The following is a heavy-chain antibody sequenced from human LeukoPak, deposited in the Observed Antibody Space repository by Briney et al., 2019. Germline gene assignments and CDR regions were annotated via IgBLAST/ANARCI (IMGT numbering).Heavy chain of an antibody. J-gene: IGHJ4*02. CDR3: ARRPPSGSNMVRGVTSRRDRRSQQTSQFDY. Sequence: SETLSLTCAVYGGSFSGYYWSWIRQPPGKGLEWIGEINHSGSTNYNPSLKSRVAILVDTSKNQFSLKLSSVTAADTAVYYCARRPPSGSNMVRGVTSRRDRRSQQTSQFDYWGQGTLVTVSS. CDR1: GGSFSGYY. V-gene: IGHV4-34*01. CDR2: INHSGST. D-gene: IGHD3-10*01.